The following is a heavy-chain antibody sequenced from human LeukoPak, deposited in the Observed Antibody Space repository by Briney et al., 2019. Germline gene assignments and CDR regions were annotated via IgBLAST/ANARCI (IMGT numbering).Heavy chain of an antibody. CDR1: GFTFSSYG. J-gene: IGHJ1*01. V-gene: IGHV3-30*18. Sequence: PGGSLRLSCAASGFTFSSYGMHWVRQAPGKGLEWVAVISYDGSNKYYADSVKGRFTISRDNSKNTLYLQMNSLRAEDTAVYYCAKDSSDLLFQHWGQGTLVTVSS. CDR2: ISYDGSNK. D-gene: IGHD3-22*01. CDR3: AKDSSDLLFQH.